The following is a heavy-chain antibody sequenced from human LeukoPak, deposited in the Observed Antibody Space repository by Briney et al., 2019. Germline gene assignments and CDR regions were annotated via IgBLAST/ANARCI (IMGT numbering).Heavy chain of an antibody. V-gene: IGHV5-51*01. CDR3: ASGLQLVYFDY. CDR2: IYPGDSDT. Sequence: GESLKISCKDSGYNFTTYWIGWVRQMPGKGLEWMGIIYPGDSDTIYNPSFQGQVTISADKSISTAYLQWTSLKASDTAMYYCASGLQLVYFDYWGQGTLVTVSS. D-gene: IGHD6-13*01. CDR1: GYNFTTYW. J-gene: IGHJ4*02.